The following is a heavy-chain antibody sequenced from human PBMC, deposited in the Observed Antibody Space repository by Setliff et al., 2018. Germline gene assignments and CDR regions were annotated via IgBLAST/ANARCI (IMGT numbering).Heavy chain of an antibody. D-gene: IGHD7-27*01. J-gene: IGHJ6*03. Sequence: QPGGSLRLSCAASGFSFNVYSIMWVRQVPGKGLEWVSFISSATKSTYYADSVKGRFTISRDNAQNSLYLQMNSLRVEDTAVYYCARVPTSDTYWGFSDYYHMDVWGKGTSVTISS. V-gene: IGHV3-48*01. CDR1: GFSFNVYS. CDR2: ISSATKST. CDR3: ARVPTSDTYWGFSDYYHMDV.